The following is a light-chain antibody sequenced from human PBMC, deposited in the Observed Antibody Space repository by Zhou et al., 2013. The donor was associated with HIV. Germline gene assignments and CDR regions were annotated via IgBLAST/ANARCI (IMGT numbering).Light chain of an antibody. CDR2: LAS. CDR1: QDIANY. J-gene: IGKJ2*01. V-gene: IGKV1-39*01. CDR3: QQNYDTPYT. Sequence: DSQMTQSPSSLSASVGDRVTITCRASQDIANYLNWYRQKAGEAPKVLVYLASNLQTGVPSRFRGSGSGTEFTLTITSLQPEDFAIYYCQQNYDTPYTFGQGTKVEIK.